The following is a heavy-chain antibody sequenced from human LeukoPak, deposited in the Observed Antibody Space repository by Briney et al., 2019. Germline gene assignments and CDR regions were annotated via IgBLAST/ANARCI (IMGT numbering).Heavy chain of an antibody. CDR3: ARRGGKEDYFDY. V-gene: IGHV4-59*08. J-gene: IGHJ4*02. Sequence: SETLSLTCTVSGGSISSYYWSWIRQPPGKGLEWTGYIYYSGSTNYNPSLKSRVTISVDTSKNQFSLKLSSVTAADTAVYYCARRGGKEDYFDYWGQGTLVTVSS. CDR1: GGSISSYY. CDR2: IYYSGST. D-gene: IGHD4-23*01.